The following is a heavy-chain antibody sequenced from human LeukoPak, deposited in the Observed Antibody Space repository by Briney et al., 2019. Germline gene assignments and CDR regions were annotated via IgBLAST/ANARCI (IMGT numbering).Heavy chain of an antibody. Sequence: PSETLSLXCTVSGGSISSGDYYWSWIRQPPGKGLEWIGYIYYSGSTYYNPSLKSRVTISVDTSKNQFSLKLSSVTAADTAVYYCARAGTMVRGVIEDWGQGTLVTVSS. D-gene: IGHD3-10*01. V-gene: IGHV4-30-4*08. J-gene: IGHJ4*02. CDR1: GGSISSGDYY. CDR2: IYYSGST. CDR3: ARAGTMVRGVIED.